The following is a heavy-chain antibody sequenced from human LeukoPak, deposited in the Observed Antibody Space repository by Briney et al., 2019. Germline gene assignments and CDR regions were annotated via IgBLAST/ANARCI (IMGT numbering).Heavy chain of an antibody. V-gene: IGHV4-34*01. D-gene: IGHD1-26*01. CDR3: ARDVGATPGYFDY. CDR2: INHSGST. Sequence: PSETLSLTCTVSGCSISSYYWSWIRQPPGKGLEWIGEINHSGSTNYNPSLKSRVTISVDTSKNQFSLKLSSVTAADTAVYYCARDVGATPGYFDYWGQGTLVTVSS. J-gene: IGHJ4*02. CDR1: GCSISSYY.